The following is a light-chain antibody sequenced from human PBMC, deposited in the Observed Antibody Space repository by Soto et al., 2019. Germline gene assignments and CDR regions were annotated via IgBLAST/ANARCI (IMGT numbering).Light chain of an antibody. V-gene: IGKV1-33*01. CDR2: DAS. J-gene: IGKJ3*01. CDR3: QQYDNRPIT. CDR1: QDISNY. Sequence: DIQMTQSPSSLSASVGDRVTITCQASQDISNYLNWYQQKPGKAPKLLIYDASNLETGVPSRFSGSGSGTDFTFTISSLQPEDIATYYCQQYDNRPITFGPGTKVDIK.